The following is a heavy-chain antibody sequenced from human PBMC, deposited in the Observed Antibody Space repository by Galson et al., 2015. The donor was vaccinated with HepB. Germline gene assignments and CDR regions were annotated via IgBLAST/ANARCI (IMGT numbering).Heavy chain of an antibody. CDR1: GFTFSSYA. V-gene: IGHV3-30-3*01. J-gene: IGHJ6*03. D-gene: IGHD2-2*01. CDR3: ARGGYCSSTSCYYMDV. CDR2: ISYDGSNK. Sequence: SLRLSCAASGFTFSSYAMHWVRQAPGKGLEWVAVISYDGSNKYYADSVKGRFTISRDNSKNTLYLQMNSLRAEDTAVYYCARGGYCSSTSCYYMDVWGKGTTVTVSS.